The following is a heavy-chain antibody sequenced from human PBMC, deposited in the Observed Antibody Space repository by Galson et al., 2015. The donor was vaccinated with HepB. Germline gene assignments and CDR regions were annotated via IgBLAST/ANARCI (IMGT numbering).Heavy chain of an antibody. D-gene: IGHD3-3*01. V-gene: IGHV3-15*01. J-gene: IGHJ6*03. CDR2: IKSKTDGGTT. CDR1: GFTFSNAW. CDR3: TTDPPTYYDFWRPPYSYYYYMDV. Sequence: SLRLSCAASGFTFSNAWMSWVRQAPGKGLEWVGRIKSKTDGGTTDYAAPVKGRFTISRDDSKNTLYLQMNSLKTEDTAVYYCTTDPPTYYDFWRPPYSYYYYMDVWGKGTTVTVSS.